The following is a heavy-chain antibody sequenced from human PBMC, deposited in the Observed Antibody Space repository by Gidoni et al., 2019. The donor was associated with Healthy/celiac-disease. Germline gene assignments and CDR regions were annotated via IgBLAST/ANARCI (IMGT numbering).Heavy chain of an antibody. CDR1: GFTFSSYG. J-gene: IGHJ6*02. Sequence: VQLVESGGGVVQPGRSMRLSCAASGFTFSSYGMHWVRQAPGKGLEGVAVISYDGSNKYYADSVKGRFTISRDNSKNTLYLQMNSLRAEDTAVYYCAKDRLKWELRYYYGMDVWGQGTTVTVSS. D-gene: IGHD1-26*01. CDR3: AKDRLKWELRYYYGMDV. V-gene: IGHV3-30*18. CDR2: ISYDGSNK.